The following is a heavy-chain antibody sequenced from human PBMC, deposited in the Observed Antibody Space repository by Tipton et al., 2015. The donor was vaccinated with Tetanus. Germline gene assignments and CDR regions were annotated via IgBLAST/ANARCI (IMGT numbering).Heavy chain of an antibody. J-gene: IGHJ4*02. CDR3: GGDWSHCSGGSCYTFDY. D-gene: IGHD2-15*01. V-gene: IGHV1-18*01. CDR1: GYTFTSYG. Sequence: QMQLVQSGAEVKKPGASVKVSCKASGYTFTSYGISWVRQAPGQGLEWMGWISAYNGNTNYAQKLQGRVTMTTDTSTSTAYMGLRSLRSADTAVYYCGGDWSHCSGGSCYTFDYWGQGTLVTVSS. CDR2: ISAYNGNT.